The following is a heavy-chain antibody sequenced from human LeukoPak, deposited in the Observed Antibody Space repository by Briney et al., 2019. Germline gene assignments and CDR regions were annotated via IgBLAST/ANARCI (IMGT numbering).Heavy chain of an antibody. CDR1: GFTFSSYW. D-gene: IGHD6-13*01. J-gene: IGHJ6*02. Sequence: AGGSLRLSCAASGFTFSSYWMHWVRQAPGKGLEWVANIRHDGSDKKYVDSVKGRFTISRDNAENLLFLQMNSLRAEDTAVYYCARRITIAAAGWGYGMDVWGQGTTVTVSS. CDR3: ARRITIAAAGWGYGMDV. V-gene: IGHV3-7*03. CDR2: IRHDGSDK.